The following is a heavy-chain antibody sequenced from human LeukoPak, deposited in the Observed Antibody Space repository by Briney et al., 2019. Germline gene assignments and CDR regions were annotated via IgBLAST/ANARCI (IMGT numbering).Heavy chain of an antibody. V-gene: IGHV3-11*03. D-gene: IGHD6-13*01. CDR2: ISTSSSYT. J-gene: IGHJ4*02. CDR1: GXTFSDYY. Sequence: GGSLRLSCAAYGXTFSDYYMSWIRQVPGKGLEWVSYISTSSSYTDYADSVKGRFTISRDNARNSLYLQMNSLRAEDTAVYYCARTYSTSFSDYWGQGTLVTVSS. CDR3: ARTYSTSFSDY.